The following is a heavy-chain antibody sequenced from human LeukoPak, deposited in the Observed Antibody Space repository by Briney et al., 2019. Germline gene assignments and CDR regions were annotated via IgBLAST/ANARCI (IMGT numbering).Heavy chain of an antibody. CDR3: ARDPQWLLN. Sequence: GGSLRLSCSVSGFTFSICTMNWIRQAPGKGLEWVSSISGSSNYIYYADSVKGRFTISRDNAKDSLYLQMNSLRAEDTAVYYCARDPQWLLNWGQGTLVTVSS. CDR1: GFTFSICT. CDR2: ISGSSNYI. V-gene: IGHV3-21*01. J-gene: IGHJ4*02. D-gene: IGHD6-19*01.